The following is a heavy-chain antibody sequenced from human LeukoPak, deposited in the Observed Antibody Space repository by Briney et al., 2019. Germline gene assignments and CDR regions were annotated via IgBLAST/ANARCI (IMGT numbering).Heavy chain of an antibody. CDR1: GFTFSSYA. J-gene: IGHJ4*02. CDR2: ISYDGSNK. Sequence: GGSLRLSCAASGFTFSSYAMHWVRQAPGKGLEWVAVISYDGSNKYYADSVKGRFTISRDNSKNTLYLQMSGLRVEDTAIYYCAKDQSPYRTFDYWGQGTLVTVSS. CDR3: AKDQSPYRTFDY. D-gene: IGHD3-16*02. V-gene: IGHV3-30-3*02.